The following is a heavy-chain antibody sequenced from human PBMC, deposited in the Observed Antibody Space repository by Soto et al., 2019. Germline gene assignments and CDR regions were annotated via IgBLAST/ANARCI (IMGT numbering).Heavy chain of an antibody. CDR1: GFTFSSYA. Sequence: GGSLRLSCAASGFTFSSYAMHWVRQAPGKGLEWVAVIWYDGSNKYYADSVKGRFTISRDNSKNTLYLQMNSLRAEDTAVYYCARDHHMVSYYYYYMDVWGKGTTVTVSS. J-gene: IGHJ6*03. CDR2: IWYDGSNK. V-gene: IGHV3-33*01. D-gene: IGHD2-8*01. CDR3: ARDHHMVSYYYYYMDV.